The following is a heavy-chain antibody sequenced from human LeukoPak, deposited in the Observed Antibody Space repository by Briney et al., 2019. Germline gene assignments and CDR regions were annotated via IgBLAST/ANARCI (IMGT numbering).Heavy chain of an antibody. CDR2: IYYSGST. D-gene: IGHD3-22*01. CDR3: ARGEYYDSSGYRLGAFDI. Sequence: PSETLSLTCAVSDGSISSNSYYWGWIRQPPGKGLEWIGSIYYSGSTYYNPSLKSRVTISVDTSKNQFSLKLSSVTAADTAVYYCARGEYYDSSGYRLGAFDIWGQGTMVTVSS. J-gene: IGHJ3*02. CDR1: DGSISSNSYY. V-gene: IGHV4-39*07.